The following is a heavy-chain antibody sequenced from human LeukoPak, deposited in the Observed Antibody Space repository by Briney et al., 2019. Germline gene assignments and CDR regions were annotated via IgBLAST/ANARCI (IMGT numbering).Heavy chain of an antibody. J-gene: IGHJ5*02. V-gene: IGHV1-8*01. CDR2: MNPNSGNT. CDR3: ARGTVKVRGGSNWFDP. CDR1: GYTFTSYD. Sequence: ASVKVSCKASGYTFTSYDINWVRQATGQGLEWMGWMNPNSGNTGYAQKFQGRVTMTRNTSISTAYMELSSLRSEDTAVYCCARGTVKVRGGSNWFDPWGQGTLVTVSS. D-gene: IGHD3-10*01.